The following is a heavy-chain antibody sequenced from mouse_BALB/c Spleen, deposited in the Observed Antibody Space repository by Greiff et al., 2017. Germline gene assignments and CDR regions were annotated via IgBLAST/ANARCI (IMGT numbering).Heavy chain of an antibody. CDR1: GFNIKDTY. Sequence: EVQLQESGAELVKPGASVKLSCTASGFNIKDTYMHWVKQRPEQGLEWIGRIDPANGNTKYDPKFQGKATITADTSSNTAYLQLSSLTSEDTAVYYCARDGYLAWFAYWGQGTLVTVSA. D-gene: IGHD2-3*01. CDR3: ARDGYLAWFAY. CDR2: IDPANGNT. J-gene: IGHJ3*01. V-gene: IGHV14-3*02.